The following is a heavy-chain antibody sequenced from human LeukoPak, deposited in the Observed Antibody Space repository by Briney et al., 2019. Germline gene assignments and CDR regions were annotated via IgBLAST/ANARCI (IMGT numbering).Heavy chain of an antibody. CDR1: GGSISGYY. D-gene: IGHD5-18*01. CDR2: TYYSGST. Sequence: SETLSLTCTVSGGSISGYYWGWIRQPPGKGLEWIGYTYYSGSTTHNPSLKSRVTMSVDTPKNQFSLKLSSVTAADTAVYYCARDKQPGDYWGQGTLVTVSS. V-gene: IGHV4-59*01. J-gene: IGHJ4*02. CDR3: ARDKQPGDY.